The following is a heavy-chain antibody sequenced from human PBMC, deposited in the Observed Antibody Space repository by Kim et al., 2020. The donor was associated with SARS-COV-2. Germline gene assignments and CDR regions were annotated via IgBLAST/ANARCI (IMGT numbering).Heavy chain of an antibody. CDR3: TTDPNIRYYDILTGYYFLDS. CDR2: IKSKTDGETT. D-gene: IGHD3-9*01. Sequence: GGSLRLSCAASGFTFNNAWMSWVRQAPGKGLEWVGRIKSKTDGETTDYAAPVKGRFTISRDDSKNTLYLQMNSRKTEDTAVYYCTTDPNIRYYDILTGYYFLDSWGQGTLVTVSS. J-gene: IGHJ4*02. V-gene: IGHV3-15*01. CDR1: GFTFNNAW.